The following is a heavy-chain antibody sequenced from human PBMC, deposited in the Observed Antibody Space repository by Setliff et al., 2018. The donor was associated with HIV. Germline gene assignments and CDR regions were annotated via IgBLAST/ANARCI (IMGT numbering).Heavy chain of an antibody. CDR3: VRDHPKWNPFDY. CDR2: IYYTGNT. CDR1: GDSISNSNYY. Sequence: PSETLSLTCTVSGDSISNSNYYWGWIRQAPEKGLEWIGSIYYTGNTDYNPSLRNRVTLSVDTSKNQFSLKVRSVTAADTAVYYCVRDHPKWNPFDYWGQGTLVTVSS. J-gene: IGHJ4*02. D-gene: IGHD1-20*01. V-gene: IGHV4-39*07.